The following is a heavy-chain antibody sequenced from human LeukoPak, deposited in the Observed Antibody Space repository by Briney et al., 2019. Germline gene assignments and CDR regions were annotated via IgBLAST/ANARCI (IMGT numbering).Heavy chain of an antibody. Sequence: GGSLRLSCAASGFTFSSYAMSWVRQAPGKGLEWVSAISGSGGSTYYADSVKGRFTISRDNSKNTLYLQMNSLRAEDTAVYYCAKDGYDILTGYFEYYYYGMDVWGKGTTVTVSS. V-gene: IGHV3-23*01. CDR3: AKDGYDILTGYFEYYYYGMDV. CDR1: GFTFSSYA. D-gene: IGHD3-9*01. CDR2: ISGSGGST. J-gene: IGHJ6*04.